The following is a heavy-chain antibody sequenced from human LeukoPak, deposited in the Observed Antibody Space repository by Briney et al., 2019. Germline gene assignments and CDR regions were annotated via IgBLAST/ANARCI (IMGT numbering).Heavy chain of an antibody. V-gene: IGHV1-18*01. J-gene: IGHJ5*02. Sequence: ALVKVSCKASGYTFTSYGISWVRQAPGQGLEWMGWISAYDGNTNYAQKLQGRVTMTTDTSTSTAYMELRSLRSDDTAVYYCARGAVAGTSYNWFDPWGQGTLVTVSS. CDR3: ARGAVAGTSYNWFDP. CDR1: GYTFTSYG. D-gene: IGHD6-19*01. CDR2: ISAYDGNT.